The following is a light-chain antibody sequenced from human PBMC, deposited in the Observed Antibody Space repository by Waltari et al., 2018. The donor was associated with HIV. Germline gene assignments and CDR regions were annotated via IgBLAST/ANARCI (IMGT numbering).Light chain of an antibody. J-gene: IGLJ2*01. CDR1: NRDLHVYDS. Sequence: QSALTQPASISGSPGQSVTISCTGINRDLHVYDSVSWYQQLPTQAPQLIIFGVSVRPSGISHRFSGSKSGNTASLTISGLQTDDEGDYYCTSYTVRRALIFGGGTKLTVL. V-gene: IGLV2-14*03. CDR2: GVS. CDR3: TSYTVRRALI.